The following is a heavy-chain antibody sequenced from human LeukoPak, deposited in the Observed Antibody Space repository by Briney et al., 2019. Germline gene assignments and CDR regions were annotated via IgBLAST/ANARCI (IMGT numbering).Heavy chain of an antibody. CDR1: GGTFSSYA. CDR2: IIPIFGTA. CDR3: ATGRTITIFGAHDY. D-gene: IGHD3-3*01. V-gene: IGHV1-69*06. Sequence: SVKVSCKTSGGTFSSYAVSWVRQAPGQGLEWMGGIIPIFGTANYAQKFQGRVTITADKSTSTAYMELSSLRSEDTAVYYCATGRTITIFGAHDYWGQGTLVTVSS. J-gene: IGHJ4*02.